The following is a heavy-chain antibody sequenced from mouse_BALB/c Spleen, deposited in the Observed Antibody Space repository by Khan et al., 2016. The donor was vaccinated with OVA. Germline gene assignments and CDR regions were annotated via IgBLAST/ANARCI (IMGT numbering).Heavy chain of an antibody. D-gene: IGHD1-2*01. CDR3: ARTARIKY. Sequence: EVKLEESGPGLVKPSQSLSLTCTVTGYSITSGYGWNWIRQFPGNKLEWMGYISYSGRTNYNPSLKSRISITRNTSKNQFFLQLNSVTTEDTATYDCARTARIKYWGQGTTLTVSS. J-gene: IGHJ2*01. CDR2: ISYSGRT. V-gene: IGHV3-2*02. CDR1: GYSITSGYG.